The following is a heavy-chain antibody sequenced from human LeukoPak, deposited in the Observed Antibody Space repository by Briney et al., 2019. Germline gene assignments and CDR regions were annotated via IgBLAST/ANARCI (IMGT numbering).Heavy chain of an antibody. CDR1: GGSXXXGGYX. CDR2: IYHSGST. Sequence: GGSXXXGGYXWSWIRQPPGKGLEWLGYIYHSGSTYYNPSLKSRVTISVNRSKNQFSLKLSSVTAADTAVYYCARSPITPASFDYWGQGTLVTVSS. V-gene: IGHV4-30-2*01. D-gene: IGHD5-24*01. CDR3: ARSPITPASFDY. J-gene: IGHJ4*02.